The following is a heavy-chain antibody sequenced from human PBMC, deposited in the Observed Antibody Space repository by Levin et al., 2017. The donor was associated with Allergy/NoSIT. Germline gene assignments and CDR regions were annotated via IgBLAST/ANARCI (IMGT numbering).Heavy chain of an antibody. CDR2: IYYTGST. J-gene: IGHJ3*02. CDR1: GGAVSNYF. V-gene: IGHV4-59*02. D-gene: IGHD2-2*01. Sequence: SQTLSLTCTISGGAVSNYFWSWIRQSPGKGLEWIGYIYYTGSTTYSPSLKSQVTISLDTSRNQFSLRLDSVTVADTAVYFCARGLRRHCTTASCPTAFDSWGQGTMVSVSS. CDR3: ARGLRRHCTTASCPTAFDS.